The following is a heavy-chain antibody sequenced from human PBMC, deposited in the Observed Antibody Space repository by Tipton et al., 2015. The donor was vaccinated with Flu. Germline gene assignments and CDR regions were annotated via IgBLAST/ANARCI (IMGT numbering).Heavy chain of an antibody. CDR1: GFTVSSHY. Sequence: QLVQSGGGLIQRGGSLRLSCVVSGFTVSSHYMTWVRQAPGKGLEWVSVIYSGGSTKYADSVKGRFTISRDNSKNTRYLQLSSLRAEDTAVYYCARGRGYCVTTTCITPFDFSGKGTLVTVSS. J-gene: IGHJ4*02. CDR3: ARGRGYCVTTTCITPFDF. V-gene: IGHV3-53*01. CDR2: IYSGGST. D-gene: IGHD2-2*01.